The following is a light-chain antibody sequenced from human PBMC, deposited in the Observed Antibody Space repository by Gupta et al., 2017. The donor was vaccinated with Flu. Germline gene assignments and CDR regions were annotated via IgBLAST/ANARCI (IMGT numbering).Light chain of an antibody. CDR3: QQYVMWPWT. CDR1: QSLDNK. V-gene: IGKV3-15*01. Sequence: EIVMTQSPPTLSVSPWETVTLSCRASQSLDNKLAWYQQKPRQAPRLLISDASTRATSVPSRFSGSGSGTEFTLTISSLQSEDFAVYYCQQYVMWPWTFGQGTKVDIK. J-gene: IGKJ1*01. CDR2: DAS.